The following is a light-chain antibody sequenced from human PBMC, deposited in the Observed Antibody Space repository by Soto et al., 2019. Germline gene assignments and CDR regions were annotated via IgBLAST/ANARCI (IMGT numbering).Light chain of an antibody. Sequence: QAVSVSGSPGQSIAISCTGSSSDVGIYNYVSWYQQHPGKVPKLIIYEVSNRPSGVSNRFSGSKSGNTASLTISGLQAEDEADYYCSSYTTSSTRVFGTGTKLTVL. CDR2: EVS. J-gene: IGLJ1*01. CDR1: SSDVGIYNY. CDR3: SSYTTSSTRV. V-gene: IGLV2-14*01.